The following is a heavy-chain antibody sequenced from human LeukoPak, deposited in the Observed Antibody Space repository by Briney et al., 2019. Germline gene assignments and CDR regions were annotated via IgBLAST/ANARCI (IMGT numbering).Heavy chain of an antibody. CDR1: GFTFXSXG. J-gene: IGHJ4*02. V-gene: IGHV3-30*18. Sequence: SLRLSXXXXGFTFXSXGMHWVRQAPGKGLEGGAVISYDGSNKYYADSVKGRFTISRDNSKNTPYLQMNSLRAEDTAVYYCAKGPYSGSYYVDYWGQGTLVTVSS. CDR2: ISYDGSNK. CDR3: AKGPYSGSYYVDY. D-gene: IGHD1-26*01.